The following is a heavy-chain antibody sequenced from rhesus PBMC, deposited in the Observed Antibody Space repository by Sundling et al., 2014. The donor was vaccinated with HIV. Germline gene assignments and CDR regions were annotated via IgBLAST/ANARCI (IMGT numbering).Heavy chain of an antibody. J-gene: IGHJ4*01. CDR2: INSGGGTT. Sequence: QLVESGGGLVQPGGSLRLSCAASGFTFSSYGMYWVRQAPGKGLEWISAINSGGGTTYYADSVKGRFTISRDNSNNTLSLQMNSLRTEDTAVYYCAKRPRISGEFDFWGQGVLVAVSS. CDR3: AKRPRISGEFDF. D-gene: IGHD1-44*02. CDR1: GFTFSSYG. V-gene: IGHV3S42*01.